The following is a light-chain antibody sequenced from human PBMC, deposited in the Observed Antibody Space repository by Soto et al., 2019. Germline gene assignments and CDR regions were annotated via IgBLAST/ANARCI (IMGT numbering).Light chain of an antibody. CDR3: AAWDDSLSGRGV. V-gene: IGLV1-47*01. J-gene: IGLJ3*02. CDR2: RNN. Sequence: QSVLTQPPSASGTPGQRVTISCSGSSSNIGNNYVYWYQMVPGTAPKLLIYRNNQRPSGVPDRFSGSRSGTSASLAISGLRSEDEADYYCAAWDDSLSGRGVFGGGTKSPS. CDR1: SSNIGNNY.